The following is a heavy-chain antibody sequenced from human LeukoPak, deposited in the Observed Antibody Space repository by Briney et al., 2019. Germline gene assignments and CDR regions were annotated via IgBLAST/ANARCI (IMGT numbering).Heavy chain of an antibody. J-gene: IGHJ4*02. V-gene: IGHV1-2*02. CDR2: INPNSGGT. CDR3: ARAQYNWNYSSGY. D-gene: IGHD1-7*01. CDR1: GYTFTGYY. Sequence: ASVKVSCKASGYTFTGYYMHWVRQAPGQGLEWMGWINPNSGGTNYAQKFQGRVTMTRDTSISTAYMELSRLRPDDTAVYYCARAQYNWNYSSGYWGQGTLVTVSS.